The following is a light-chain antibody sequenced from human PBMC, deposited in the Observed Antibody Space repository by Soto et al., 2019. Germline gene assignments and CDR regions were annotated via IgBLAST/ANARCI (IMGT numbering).Light chain of an antibody. V-gene: IGLV1-40*01. CDR3: QSYDSSLGGWVV. CDR1: SSNIGAGYD. Sequence: QSVLTQPPSVSGAPGQRVTISCTGSSSNIGAGYDVHWYQQLPGTAPKLLIYGNSNRPSGVPDRFSGSKSGTSASLAITGLQVEDEVDYSCQSYDSSLGGWVVFGGGTKRTVL. CDR2: GNS. J-gene: IGLJ2*01.